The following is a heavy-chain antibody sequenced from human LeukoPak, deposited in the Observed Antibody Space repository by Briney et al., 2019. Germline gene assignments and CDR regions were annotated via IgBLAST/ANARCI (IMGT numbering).Heavy chain of an antibody. CDR2: ISGSGGST. CDR1: GFTFSSYA. J-gene: IGHJ6*04. D-gene: IGHD6-13*01. CDR3: AKDTLLYTIADDYYYYGMDV. Sequence: PGGSLRLSCAASGFTFSSYAMSWVRQAPGKGLEWVSAISGSGGSTYYADSVKGRFTISRDNSKNTLYLQMNSLRAEDTAVYYCAKDTLLYTIADDYYYYGMDVWGKGTTVTVSS. V-gene: IGHV3-23*01.